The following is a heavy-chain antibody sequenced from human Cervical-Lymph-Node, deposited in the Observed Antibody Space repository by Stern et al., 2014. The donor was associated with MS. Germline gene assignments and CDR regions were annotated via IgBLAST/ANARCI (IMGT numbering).Heavy chain of an antibody. Sequence: VQLVESGGGVVQPGRSLRLSCAASGFRFSRYAMHWVRQAPGKGMEWVALRWHYGLTPYNADSVTGRFTISRDNFNNTLYLQMNSRRPEDTAVYYCASSYSSSHYYFDYWGQGTLVTVSS. J-gene: IGHJ4*02. CDR2: RWHYGLTP. D-gene: IGHD6-13*01. V-gene: IGHV3-33*01. CDR1: GFRFSRYA. CDR3: ASSYSSSHYYFDY.